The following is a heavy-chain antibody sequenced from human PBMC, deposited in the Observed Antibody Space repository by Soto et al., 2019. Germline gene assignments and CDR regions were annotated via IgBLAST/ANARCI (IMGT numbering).Heavy chain of an antibody. CDR1: GFTFSNSA. CDR3: AGGSSWTRVDY. CDR2: ISGSGGST. J-gene: IGHJ4*02. D-gene: IGHD6-13*01. V-gene: IGHV3-23*01. Sequence: VGSLRLSCAASGFTFSNSAMSWVRQAPGKGLEWVSAISGSGGSTYYADSMKGWFTISRDNSKSTLYLQMNSLRVEDTAVYYCAGGSSWTRVDYWGQGTLVTVSS.